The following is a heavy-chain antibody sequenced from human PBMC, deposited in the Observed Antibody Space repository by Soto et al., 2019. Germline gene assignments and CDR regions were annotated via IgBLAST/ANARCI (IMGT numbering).Heavy chain of an antibody. CDR1: GFTFSSYW. CDR3: ARDQEGWLRGYHYYMDV. J-gene: IGHJ6*03. V-gene: IGHV3-7*01. D-gene: IGHD3-22*01. Sequence: GGSLRLSCAASGFTFSSYWMSWVRQAPGKGLEWVANIKQDGSEKYYVDSVKGRFTISRDNAKNSLYLQMNSLRAEDTAVYYCARDQEGWLRGYHYYMDVWGKGTTVTVSS. CDR2: IKQDGSEK.